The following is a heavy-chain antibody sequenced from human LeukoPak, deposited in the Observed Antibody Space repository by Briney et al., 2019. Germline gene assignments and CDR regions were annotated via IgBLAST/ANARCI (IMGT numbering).Heavy chain of an antibody. CDR2: IYTSGST. CDR1: GGSISSYY. D-gene: IGHD2-15*01. CDR3: ARVTCSGGSCYLDY. J-gene: IGHJ4*02. Sequence: SETLSLTCTVSGGSISSYYWSWIRQPAGKGLEWIGRIYTSGSTNYNPSLKSRVTMSVDTSKNQFSLKLSSVTAADTAVYYCARVTCSGGSCYLDYWGQGTLVTVSS. V-gene: IGHV4-4*07.